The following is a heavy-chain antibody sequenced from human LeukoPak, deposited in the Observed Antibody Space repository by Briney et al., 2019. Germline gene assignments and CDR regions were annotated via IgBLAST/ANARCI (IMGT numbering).Heavy chain of an antibody. Sequence: GRSLRLSCAASGFSFDDYAMHWVRQAPGKGLEWVSGISWNSGSIGYADSVKGRFTISRDNAKNSLYLQMNSLRAEDTALYYCAKDRSHILIGHFDYWGQGTLVTVSS. CDR2: ISWNSGSI. CDR3: AKDRSHILIGHFDY. J-gene: IGHJ4*02. D-gene: IGHD3-9*01. CDR1: GFSFDDYA. V-gene: IGHV3-9*01.